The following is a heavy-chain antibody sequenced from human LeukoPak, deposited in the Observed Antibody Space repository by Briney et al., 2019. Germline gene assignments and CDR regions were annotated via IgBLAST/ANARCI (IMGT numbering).Heavy chain of an antibody. CDR3: VRRGDYGDYPFDY. D-gene: IGHD4-17*01. CDR1: DGSITISNW. CDR2: IYHSGAT. Sequence: SETLSLTCAVSDGSITISNWWNWVRQPPGKGLEWIGEIYHSGATNYSPSLKSRVTMSMNSSKNQFSLKLTSVTAADTAVYYCVRRGDYGDYPFDYWGQGTLVTVSS. V-gene: IGHV4-4*02. J-gene: IGHJ4*02.